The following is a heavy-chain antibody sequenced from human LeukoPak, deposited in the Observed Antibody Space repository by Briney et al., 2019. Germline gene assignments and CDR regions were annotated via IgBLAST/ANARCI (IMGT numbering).Heavy chain of an antibody. J-gene: IGHJ5*02. CDR3: ARGSLLVAVGGGNWFDP. CDR1: GYTFTGYY. CDR2: INPNSGGA. Sequence: GASVKVSCKASGYTFTGYYMHWVRQVPGQGLEWMGWINPNSGGANFAQKFQGRVTMTRDTSISTAYMDLSRLRSDDTAVYYCARGSLLVAVGGGNWFDPWGQGTLLTVSS. D-gene: IGHD2-15*01. V-gene: IGHV1-2*02.